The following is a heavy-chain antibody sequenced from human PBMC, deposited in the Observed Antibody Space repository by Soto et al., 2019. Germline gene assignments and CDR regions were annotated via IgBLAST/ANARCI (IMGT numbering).Heavy chain of an antibody. CDR2: ISAYNGNT. J-gene: IGHJ3*02. CDR3: ARDLILEWSGKGAFDI. V-gene: IGHV1-18*01. CDR1: GYTFTSYG. D-gene: IGHD3-3*01. Sequence: ASVKVSCKASGYTFTSYGISWVRQAPGQGLEWMGWISAYNGNTNYAQKLQGRVTMTTDTSTSTAYMELRSLGSDDTAVYYCARDLILEWSGKGAFDIWGQGTMVTVSS.